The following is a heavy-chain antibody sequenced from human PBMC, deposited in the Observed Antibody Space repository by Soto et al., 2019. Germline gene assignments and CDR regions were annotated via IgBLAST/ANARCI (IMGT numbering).Heavy chain of an antibody. J-gene: IGHJ6*03. V-gene: IGHV4-31*03. D-gene: IGHD2-15*01. CDR1: GGSISSGGYY. Sequence: SETLSLTCTVSGGSISSGGYYWSWIRQHTGKGLKRIGYIYYSGSTYYNPSLKSRVTISVDTSKNQFSLKRSSVTAAVTAVYYCARWWGSDLSDSYMDVWGKGTTVTVSS. CDR2: IYYSGST. CDR3: ARWWGSDLSDSYMDV.